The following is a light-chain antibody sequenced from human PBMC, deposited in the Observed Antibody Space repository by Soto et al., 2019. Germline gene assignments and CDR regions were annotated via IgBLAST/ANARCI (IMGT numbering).Light chain of an antibody. CDR3: AAWDDSLNGVV. CDR2: YDD. CDR1: RSNIGDNP. Sequence: QSVLTQPPSVSETPGQRVTISCSGSRSNIGDNPVNWYQHLPGKAPKLLIYYDDLMPSGVSARSSGSKSGTSASLAISGLQSEDEADYYCAAWDDSLNGVVFGGGTQLTVL. V-gene: IGLV1-36*01. J-gene: IGLJ2*01.